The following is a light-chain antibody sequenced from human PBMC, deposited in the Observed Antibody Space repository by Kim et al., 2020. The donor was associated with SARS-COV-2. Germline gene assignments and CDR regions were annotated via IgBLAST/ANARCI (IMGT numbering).Light chain of an antibody. CDR3: VLYMGSGISV. CDR2: STN. V-gene: IGLV8-61*01. J-gene: IGLJ3*02. CDR1: SGSVSTSYY. Sequence: QTVVTREPSFSVSPGGTVTLTCGSSSGSVSTSYYPSWYQQTPGQAPRTLIYSTNTRSSGVPDRFSGSILGNKAALTITGAQADDESDYYCVLYMGSGISVFGGGTKLTVL.